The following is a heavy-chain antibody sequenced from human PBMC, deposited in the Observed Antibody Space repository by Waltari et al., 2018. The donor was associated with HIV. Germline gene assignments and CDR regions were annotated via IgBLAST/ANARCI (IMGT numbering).Heavy chain of an antibody. J-gene: IGHJ1*01. D-gene: IGHD3-16*01. CDR1: VLHFTDSA. Sequence: EVQLVESGGGLVQPEESLTLTCVASVLHFTDSAMHWFRQVPGKVPLWVSRLTKDGRNAIYADSVKGRFTISRDIAKNTLYLELRRVGVEDSGVYYCVRNEVWQRYHYFEHWGQGTLVTVSS. V-gene: IGHV3-74*01. CDR2: LTKDGRNA. CDR3: VRNEVWQRYHYFEH.